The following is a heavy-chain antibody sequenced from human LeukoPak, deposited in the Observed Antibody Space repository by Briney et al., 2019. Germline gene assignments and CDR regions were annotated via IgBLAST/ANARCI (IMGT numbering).Heavy chain of an antibody. D-gene: IGHD4-17*01. CDR2: ISSSSSYI. Sequence: KPGGSLRLSCAASGFTFSSYSMNWVRQAPGKGLEWVSSISSSSSYIYYADSVRGRFTISRDNAKNSLYLQVNSLRAEDTAVYYCARAERVGDYGYWGQGTLVTVSS. J-gene: IGHJ4*02. V-gene: IGHV3-21*01. CDR1: GFTFSSYS. CDR3: ARAERVGDYGY.